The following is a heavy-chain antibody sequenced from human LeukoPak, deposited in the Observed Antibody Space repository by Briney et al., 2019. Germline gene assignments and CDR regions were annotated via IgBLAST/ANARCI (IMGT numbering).Heavy chain of an antibody. J-gene: IGHJ4*02. CDR2: ISGDGGST. Sequence: GGSLRLSCAASGFTFDDYAMHWVRQAPGKGLEWVSLISGDGGSTYYADSVKGRFTISRDNSKNSLYLQMNSLITEDTALYYCATGTTSLVNYWGQGTLVTVSS. CDR3: ATGTTSLVNY. V-gene: IGHV3-43*02. D-gene: IGHD1-1*01. CDR1: GFTFDDYA.